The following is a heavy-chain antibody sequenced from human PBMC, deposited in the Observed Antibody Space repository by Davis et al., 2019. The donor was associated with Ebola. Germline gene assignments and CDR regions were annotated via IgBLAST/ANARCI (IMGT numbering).Heavy chain of an antibody. Sequence: GGSLRLSCTASGFTFGDYAMSWFRQAPGKGLEWVGFIRSKAYGGTTEYAASVKGRFTISRDDSKSIAYLQMNSLKTEDTAVYYCTRDQRGDYVRRQTYYYYYYGMDVWGQGTTVTVSS. J-gene: IGHJ6*02. CDR1: GFTFGDYA. D-gene: IGHD4-17*01. V-gene: IGHV3-49*03. CDR2: IRSKAYGGTT. CDR3: TRDQRGDYVRRQTYYYYYYGMDV.